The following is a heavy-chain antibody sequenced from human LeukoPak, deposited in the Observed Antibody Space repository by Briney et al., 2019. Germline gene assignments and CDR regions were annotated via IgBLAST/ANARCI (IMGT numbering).Heavy chain of an antibody. Sequence: SETLSLTXAVSGYSISSGYYWGWIRPPPGKGLEWIGSIYHSGSTYYNPSLKSRVTISVDTSKNQFSLKLSSVTAADTAVYYCARVVGCSSTSCYRNWFDPWGQGTLVTVSS. CDR1: GYSISSGYY. D-gene: IGHD2-2*01. CDR3: ARVVGCSSTSCYRNWFDP. CDR2: IYHSGST. J-gene: IGHJ5*02. V-gene: IGHV4-38-2*01.